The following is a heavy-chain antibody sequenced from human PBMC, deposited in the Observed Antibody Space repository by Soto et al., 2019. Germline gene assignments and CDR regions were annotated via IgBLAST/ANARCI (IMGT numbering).Heavy chain of an antibody. J-gene: IGHJ6*02. CDR3: ARLGRCSSTSCFYYYYGMDV. Sequence: GESLKISCKGSGYSFTSYWIGWVRQMPGKGLEWMGIIYPCDSDTRYSPSFQVQVTISADKSISTAYLQWSSLKASDTAMYYCARLGRCSSTSCFYYYYGMDVWGQGTTVTVS. CDR2: IYPCDSDT. V-gene: IGHV5-51*01. D-gene: IGHD2-2*01. CDR1: GYSFTSYW.